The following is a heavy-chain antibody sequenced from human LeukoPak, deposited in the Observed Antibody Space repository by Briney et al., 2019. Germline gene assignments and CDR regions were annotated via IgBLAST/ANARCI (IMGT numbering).Heavy chain of an antibody. CDR2: IYPGDSDT. J-gene: IGHJ4*02. D-gene: IGHD3-22*01. V-gene: IGHV5-51*01. CDR3: ARLTYYYDSSGYQYYFDY. CDR1: GYSFTSYW. Sequence: GESLKISCKGSGYSFTSYWIGWVRQMPGKGLEWMGIIYPGDSDTSYSPSFQGQVTISADKSISTAYLQWSSLKASDTAMYYCARLTYYYDSSGYQYYFDYWGQGTLVTVSS.